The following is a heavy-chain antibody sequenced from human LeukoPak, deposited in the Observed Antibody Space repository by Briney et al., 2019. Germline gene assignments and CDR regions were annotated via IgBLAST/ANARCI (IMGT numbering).Heavy chain of an antibody. CDR3: VRHDGMILPV. CDR1: GFTFGDYD. Sequence: GGSLRLSYAASGFTFGDYDMSWFRQAPGKGLEWGGFIRSKPYGGTIEYAASVKGRFTISRDDSKSIVYLQMSSLKTEDTAVYYCVRHDGMILPVWGQGTLVTVSS. D-gene: IGHD3/OR15-3a*01. CDR2: IRSKPYGGTI. J-gene: IGHJ4*02. V-gene: IGHV3-49*03.